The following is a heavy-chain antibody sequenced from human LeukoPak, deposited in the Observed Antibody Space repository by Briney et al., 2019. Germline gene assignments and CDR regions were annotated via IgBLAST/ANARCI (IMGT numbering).Heavy chain of an antibody. J-gene: IGHJ4*02. CDR2: IGISSGNT. V-gene: IGHV3-48*01. Sequence: GGSLRLSCAASGFTFSSYAMTWVRQAPGKGLEWISYIGISSGNTKYADSVKGRFTISGDKAKNSVYLQMNSLRVEDTAVYYCARDTKYAFDNWGQGTLVTVSS. CDR1: GFTFSSYA. CDR3: ARDTKYAFDN. D-gene: IGHD2-2*01.